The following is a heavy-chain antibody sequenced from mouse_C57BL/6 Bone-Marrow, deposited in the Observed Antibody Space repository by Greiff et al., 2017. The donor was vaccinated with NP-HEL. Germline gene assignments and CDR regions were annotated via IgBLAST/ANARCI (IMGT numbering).Heavy chain of an antibody. CDR2: IHPNSGST. CDR3: ARPLTGTRVDY. CDR1: GYTFTSYW. Sequence: QVQLKQPGAELVKPGASVKLSCKASGYTFTSYWMHWVKQRPGQGLEWIGMIHPNSGSTNYNEKFKSKATLTVDKSSSTAYMQLSSLTSEDSAVYYCARPLTGTRVDYWGQGTTLTVSS. J-gene: IGHJ2*01. D-gene: IGHD4-1*01. V-gene: IGHV1-64*01.